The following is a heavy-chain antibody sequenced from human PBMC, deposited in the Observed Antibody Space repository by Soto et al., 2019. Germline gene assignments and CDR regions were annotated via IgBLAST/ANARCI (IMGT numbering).Heavy chain of an antibody. V-gene: IGHV1-18*01. D-gene: IGHD6-25*01. CDR1: GYIFTSYG. CDR3: AGGHGFLDY. J-gene: IGHJ4*02. Sequence: ASVKVSCKASGYIFTSYGFTWVRQAPGQGLEWMGWISNSKGQTKYGQNFRGRVTMTTDTSTNTAYLELRSLRSDDTAVYYCAGGHGFLDYWGQGTLVTVFS. CDR2: ISNSKGQT.